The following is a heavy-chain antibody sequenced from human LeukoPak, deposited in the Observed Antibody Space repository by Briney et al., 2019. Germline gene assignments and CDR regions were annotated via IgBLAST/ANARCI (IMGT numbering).Heavy chain of an antibody. D-gene: IGHD5-12*01. Sequence: PGGSLRLSCAASGFTFSSYWMHWVRQAPGNGLVWVSRINSDGSSTSYADSVKCRFTISRDNAKNTLYLQMNSLRAEDTAVYYCARLSGYYYYYGMDVWGKGTTVTVSS. J-gene: IGHJ6*04. V-gene: IGHV3-74*01. CDR2: INSDGSST. CDR3: ARLSGYYYYYGMDV. CDR1: GFTFSSYW.